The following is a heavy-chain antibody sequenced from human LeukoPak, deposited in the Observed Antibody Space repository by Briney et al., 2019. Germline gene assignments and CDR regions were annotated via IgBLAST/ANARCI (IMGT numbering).Heavy chain of an antibody. D-gene: IGHD6-6*01. V-gene: IGHV4-61*02. Sequence: SQTLSLTCTVSGGSISSGSYYWSWIQQPAGKGLEWIGRIYTSGSTNYNPSLKSRVTISVDTSKNQFSLKLSSVTAADTAVYYCARSSDRIAARPYFDYWGQGTLVTVSS. J-gene: IGHJ4*02. CDR3: ARSSDRIAARPYFDY. CDR2: IYTSGST. CDR1: GGSISSGSYY.